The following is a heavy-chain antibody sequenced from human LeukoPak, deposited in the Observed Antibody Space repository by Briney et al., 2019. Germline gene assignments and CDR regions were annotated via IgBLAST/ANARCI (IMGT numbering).Heavy chain of an antibody. D-gene: IGHD3-22*01. V-gene: IGHV3-74*01. CDR1: GFTFSSYW. Sequence: QSGGSLRLSCAASGFTFSSYWMHWVRQAPGKGLVWVSRINSDGSSTSYADSVKGRFTISRDNAKNTLYLQMNSLRAEDTAVYYCARDFEDSSGYYYFDYWGQGTLVTVSS. CDR2: INSDGSST. CDR3: ARDFEDSSGYYYFDY. J-gene: IGHJ4*02.